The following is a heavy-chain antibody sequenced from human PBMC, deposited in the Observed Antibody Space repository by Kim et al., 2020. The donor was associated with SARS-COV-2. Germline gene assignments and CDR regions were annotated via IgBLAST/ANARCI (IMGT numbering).Heavy chain of an antibody. CDR3: AKDLVATTYYYYGMDV. Sequence: GGSLRLSCAASGFTFSSYGMHWVRQAPGKGLEWVAVISYDGSNKYYADSVKGRFTISRDNSKNTLYLQMNSLRAEDTAVYYCAKDLVATTYYYYGMDVWG. V-gene: IGHV3-30*18. D-gene: IGHD5-12*01. CDR1: GFTFSSYG. CDR2: ISYDGSNK. J-gene: IGHJ6*01.